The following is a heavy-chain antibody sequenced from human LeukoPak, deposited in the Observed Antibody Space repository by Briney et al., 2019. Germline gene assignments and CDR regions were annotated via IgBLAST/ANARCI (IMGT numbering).Heavy chain of an antibody. CDR3: AKCPTRIQLDAFDI. J-gene: IGHJ3*02. CDR1: GFTFSSYA. Sequence: PGGSLRLSCAASGFTFSSYAMSWVRQASGKELEGVSAISGSGGSTYYADSVKGRFTISRDNSKNTLYLQMNSLRAEDTAVYYCAKCPTRIQLDAFDIWGQGTMVTVSS. D-gene: IGHD5-18*01. CDR2: ISGSGGST. V-gene: IGHV3-23*01.